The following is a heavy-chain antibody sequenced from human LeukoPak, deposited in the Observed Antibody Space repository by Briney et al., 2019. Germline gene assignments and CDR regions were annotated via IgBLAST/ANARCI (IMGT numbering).Heavy chain of an antibody. J-gene: IGHJ6*03. CDR2: IYSGGST. CDR1: GFTVSSSY. V-gene: IGHV3-66*02. CDR3: ARAGSYDFWSGYYNGYYYYYMDV. Sequence: GGSLRLSCAASGFTVSSSYMSWVRQAPGKGLEWVSVIYSGGSTYYADSVKGRFTISRDNSKNTLYLQMNSLRAEDTAVHYCARAGSYDFWSGYYNGYYYYYMDVWGKGTTVTVSS. D-gene: IGHD3-3*01.